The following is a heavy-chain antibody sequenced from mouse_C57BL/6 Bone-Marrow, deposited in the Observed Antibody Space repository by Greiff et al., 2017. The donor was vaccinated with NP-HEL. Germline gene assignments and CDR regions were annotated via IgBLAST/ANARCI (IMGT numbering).Heavy chain of an antibody. Sequence: QVQLKESGAELVRPGASVKLSCKASGYTFTDYYINWVKQRPGQGLEWIARIYPGSGNTYYNEKFKGKATLTAEKSSSTAYMQLSSLTSEDSAVYFCARSFDYNVGDYWGQGTTLTVSS. V-gene: IGHV1-76*01. CDR1: GYTFTDYY. CDR3: ARSFDYNVGDY. CDR2: IYPGSGNT. J-gene: IGHJ2*01. D-gene: IGHD2-4*01.